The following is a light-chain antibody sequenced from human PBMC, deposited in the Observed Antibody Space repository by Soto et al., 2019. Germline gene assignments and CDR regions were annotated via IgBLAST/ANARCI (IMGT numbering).Light chain of an antibody. CDR1: QSVSSY. CDR3: QQRRNWSPCT. CDR2: DAS. Sequence: EIVWTQSPATLSLSPGERATLSCRASQSVSSYLAWYQQKPGQAPRLLIYDASNRATDIPARFSGSGSGTDFTLNISSLEPEDFAVYYCQQRRNWSPCTCGQGTQVQIK. J-gene: IGKJ1*01. V-gene: IGKV3-11*01.